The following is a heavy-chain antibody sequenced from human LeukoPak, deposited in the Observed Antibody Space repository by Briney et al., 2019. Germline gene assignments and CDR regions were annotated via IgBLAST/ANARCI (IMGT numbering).Heavy chain of an antibody. CDR2: ISWNSGSI. CDR3: AREGGGGYYDFWSGYYTPEYFQH. Sequence: PGGSLRLSCAASGFTFDDYAMHWVRQGPGKGLEWVSGISWNSGSIGYADSVKGRFTISRDNAKNSLYLQMNSLRAEGTAVYYCAREGGGGYYDFWSGYYTPEYFQHWGQGTLVTVSS. D-gene: IGHD3-3*01. J-gene: IGHJ1*01. V-gene: IGHV3-9*01. CDR1: GFTFDDYA.